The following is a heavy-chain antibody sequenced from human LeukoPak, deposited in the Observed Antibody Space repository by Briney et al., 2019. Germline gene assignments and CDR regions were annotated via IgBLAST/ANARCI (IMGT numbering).Heavy chain of an antibody. Sequence: SETLSLTCTVSGGSISSYYWSWIRQPPGKGLEWIGYIYYSRSTNYNPSLKSRVTISVDTSKNQFSLKLSSVTAADTAVYYCAREGTDAFDIWGQGTMVTVSS. J-gene: IGHJ3*02. CDR2: IYYSRST. V-gene: IGHV4-59*01. CDR3: AREGTDAFDI. CDR1: GGSISSYY.